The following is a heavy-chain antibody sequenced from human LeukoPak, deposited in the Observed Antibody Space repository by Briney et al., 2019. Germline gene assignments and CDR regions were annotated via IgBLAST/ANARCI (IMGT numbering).Heavy chain of an antibody. D-gene: IGHD2-2*01. Sequence: GGSLRLSCAASGFTVSSNYMSWVRQAPGKGLEWVSVIYSGGSTYYADSVKGRFTISRDNSKNTLYLQMNSLRAEDTAVYYCAREKYQLLGGFDPWGQGTLVTVSS. CDR1: GFTVSSNY. V-gene: IGHV3-66*01. CDR2: IYSGGST. CDR3: AREKYQLLGGFDP. J-gene: IGHJ5*02.